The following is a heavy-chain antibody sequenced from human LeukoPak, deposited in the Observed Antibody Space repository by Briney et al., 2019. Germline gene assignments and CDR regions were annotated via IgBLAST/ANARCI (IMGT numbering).Heavy chain of an antibody. Sequence: SETLSLTCTVSGGSISSGGYYWSWIRQHPGKGLEWIGYIYYSGSNYYNPSLKSRVTISVDTSKNQFSLKLSSVTAADTAVYYCGGQLWSERGFDPWGQGTLVTVSS. CDR3: GGQLWSERGFDP. V-gene: IGHV4-31*03. CDR1: GGSISSGGYY. J-gene: IGHJ5*02. D-gene: IGHD5-18*01. CDR2: IYYSGSN.